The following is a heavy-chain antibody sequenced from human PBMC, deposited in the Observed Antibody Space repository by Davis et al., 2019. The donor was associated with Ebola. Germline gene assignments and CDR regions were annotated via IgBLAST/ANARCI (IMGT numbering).Heavy chain of an antibody. J-gene: IGHJ4*02. D-gene: IGHD3-22*01. CDR3: ARAGRHYFDSQYFFDN. CDR1: GFTFSDYY. V-gene: IGHV3-11*04. Sequence: GGSLRLSCAASGFTFSDYYMTWIRQAQGKGLEWVSYISSSGSTLYYADSVKGRFTISRDNAKNSLYLQMTSLRDEDTAVYYCARAGRHYFDSQYFFDNWGQGTLVTVSS. CDR2: ISSSGSTL.